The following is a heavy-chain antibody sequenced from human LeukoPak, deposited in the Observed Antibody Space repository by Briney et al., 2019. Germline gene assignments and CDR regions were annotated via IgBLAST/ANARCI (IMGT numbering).Heavy chain of an antibody. CDR1: GGSISSYY. CDR3: ARAEFPYDSSGYYSSWFDP. V-gene: IGHV4-59*01. Sequence: SETLSLTCTVSGGSISSYYWSWIRQPPRKGLEWIGYIYYSGSTNYNPSLKSRVTISVDTSKNQFSLKLSSVTAADTAVYYCARAEFPYDSSGYYSSWFDPWGQGTLVTVSS. D-gene: IGHD3-22*01. CDR2: IYYSGST. J-gene: IGHJ5*02.